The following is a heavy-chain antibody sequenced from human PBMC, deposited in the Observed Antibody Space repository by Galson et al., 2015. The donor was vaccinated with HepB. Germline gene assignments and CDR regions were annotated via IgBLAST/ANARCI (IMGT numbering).Heavy chain of an antibody. CDR1: GGTLGSHA. CDR2: ILPMSGIS. D-gene: IGHD3-22*01. Sequence: SVKVSCKASGGTLGSHAINWVRHAPGQGLEWMGGILPMSGISKYGQELKDRVTITADESSKTVKMELRSLRSEDTAIYYCARDGLSYFDDNGYHWGGFDIWGRGTMIIVSS. J-gene: IGHJ3*02. V-gene: IGHV1-69*13. CDR3: ARDGLSYFDDNGYHWGGFDI.